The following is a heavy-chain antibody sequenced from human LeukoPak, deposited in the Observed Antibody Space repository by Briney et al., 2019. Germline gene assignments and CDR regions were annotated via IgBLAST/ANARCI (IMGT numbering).Heavy chain of an antibody. D-gene: IGHD1-26*01. J-gene: IGHJ4*02. CDR3: ARDAVIVGATLDY. CDR2: VSWDGSGT. V-gene: IGHV3-43*01. CDR1: GFTFDDYT. Sequence: GGSLRLSCAASGFTFDDYTMHWVRHTPGKGLEWVSLVSWDGSGTHYADSVKGRFIISRDNSKNTLYLQMNSLRAEDTAVYYCARDAVIVGATLDYWGQGTLVTVSS.